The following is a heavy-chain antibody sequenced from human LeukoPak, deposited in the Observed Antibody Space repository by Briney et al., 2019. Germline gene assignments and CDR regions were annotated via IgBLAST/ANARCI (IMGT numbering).Heavy chain of an antibody. CDR2: ISSSGSTI. CDR1: GFTFSSYE. Sequence: GGSLRLSCAASGFTFSSYEMNWVRQAPGKGLEWVSYISSSGSTIYYADSVKGRFTISRGNAKNSLYLQMNSLRAEDTAVYYCAREIGAMAAAAGTFDYWGQGTLVTVSS. D-gene: IGHD6-13*01. J-gene: IGHJ4*02. V-gene: IGHV3-48*03. CDR3: AREIGAMAAAAGTFDY.